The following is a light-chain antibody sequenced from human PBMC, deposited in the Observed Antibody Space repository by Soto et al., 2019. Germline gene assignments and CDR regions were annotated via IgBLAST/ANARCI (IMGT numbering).Light chain of an antibody. CDR3: QQCRNWPLT. V-gene: IGKV3-15*01. CDR1: QNVYNN. Sequence: EIVMAQSPATLSVSRGEGATLSYKASQNVYNNLAWYQQRPGQPPRLLIYDASTRATGISARFSGSGYGTEFTLTISSLQSEDFAVYFCQQCRNWPLTFGGGTKVDIK. CDR2: DAS. J-gene: IGKJ4*01.